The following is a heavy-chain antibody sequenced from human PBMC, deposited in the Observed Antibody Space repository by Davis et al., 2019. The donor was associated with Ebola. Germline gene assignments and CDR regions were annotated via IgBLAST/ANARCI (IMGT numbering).Heavy chain of an antibody. Sequence: MPSETLSLTCHFSGDSIIDHDWSWIRQSPGKGLEWIGNIHNDGSTRYSPALKSRATISLDTSKASFFLALTSVTAADTAVYYCARWRWDSKRHFNWIDPWGQGTLVTVSS. D-gene: IGHD1-1*01. J-gene: IGHJ5*02. V-gene: IGHV4-4*09. CDR3: ARWRWDSKRHFNWIDP. CDR1: GDSIIDHD. CDR2: IHNDGST.